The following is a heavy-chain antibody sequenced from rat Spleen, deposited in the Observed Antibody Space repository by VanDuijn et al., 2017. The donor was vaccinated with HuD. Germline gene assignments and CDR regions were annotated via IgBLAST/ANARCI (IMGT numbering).Heavy chain of an antibody. Sequence: EVQLVESGGGLVQPGRSMKLSCAASGFTFSDYVMHWIRQAPTKGLEWVTSISPSGATTNYRDSVKGRFTISRDNARGTLYLQMDSLRSEDTATYYCARHAYNNYYFDYWGQGVMVTVSS. CDR3: ARHAYNNYYFDY. J-gene: IGHJ2*01. D-gene: IGHD1-10*01. CDR1: GFTFSDYV. V-gene: IGHV5-19*01. CDR2: ISPSGATT.